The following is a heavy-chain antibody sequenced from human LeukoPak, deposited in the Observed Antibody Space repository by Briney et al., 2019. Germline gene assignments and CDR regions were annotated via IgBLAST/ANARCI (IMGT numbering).Heavy chain of an antibody. D-gene: IGHD3-9*01. J-gene: IGHJ4*02. CDR3: ARAKGTFYDILTGDGGFDY. V-gene: IGHV4-4*07. CDR2: IYISGST. CDR1: GGSISNYY. Sequence: PSETLSLTCTVSGGSISNYYWSWIRQPAGKGLEWIGRIYISGSTKYNPSLKSRVTISVDTSKNQFSLKLSSVTATDTAVYYCARAKGTFYDILTGDGGFDYWGQGTLVSVSS.